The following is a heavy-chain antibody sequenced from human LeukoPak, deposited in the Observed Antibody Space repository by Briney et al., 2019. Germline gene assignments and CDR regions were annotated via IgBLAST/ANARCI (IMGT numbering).Heavy chain of an antibody. D-gene: IGHD3-10*01. CDR3: TRDRCNTMIRGINRY. V-gene: IGHV3-21*01. CDR2: ISDSSSYI. Sequence: GGSLRLSCAVSGFTFSSYAMSWVRQAPGKGLERVSFISDSSSYIYYADSVEGRFTISRDNAKNSLYLQMNSLRAEDTAVYYCTRDRCNTMIRGINRYWGQGTLVTVSS. CDR1: GFTFSSYA. J-gene: IGHJ4*02.